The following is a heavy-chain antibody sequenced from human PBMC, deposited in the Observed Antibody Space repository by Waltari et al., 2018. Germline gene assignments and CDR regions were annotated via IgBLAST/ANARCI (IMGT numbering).Heavy chain of an antibody. CDR1: GGSFSGYY. CDR2: INHSGST. V-gene: IGHV4-34*01. CDR3: ARGRGTIFGVVIKVNGMDV. Sequence: QVQLQQWGAGLLKPSETLSLTCAVYGGSFSGYYWSWIRQPPGKGLEWIGEINHSGSTNDTPSLKSRVTISVDTSKNQFSRKLSSVTAADTAVYYCARGRGTIFGVVIKVNGMDVWGQGTTVTVSS. D-gene: IGHD3-3*01. J-gene: IGHJ6*02.